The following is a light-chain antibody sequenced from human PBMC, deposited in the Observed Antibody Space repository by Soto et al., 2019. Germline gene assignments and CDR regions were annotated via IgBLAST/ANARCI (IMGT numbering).Light chain of an antibody. Sequence: EIVLTQSAGTLSLSPGERATLSCRASQSVSRSYLAWYQQKPGQAPRLLIYGASSRATGIPDRFSGSGSGTDFTLTISRLEPEDFAVYYCQQYGSSGTFGQGTKVDIK. CDR1: QSVSRSY. CDR2: GAS. V-gene: IGKV3-20*01. CDR3: QQYGSSGT. J-gene: IGKJ1*01.